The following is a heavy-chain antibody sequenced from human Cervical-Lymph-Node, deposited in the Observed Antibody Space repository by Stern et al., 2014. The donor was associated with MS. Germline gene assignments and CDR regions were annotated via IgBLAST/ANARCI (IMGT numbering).Heavy chain of an antibody. CDR3: ARELDGDGDLYLDY. CDR2: IKANSGAT. Sequence: VQLVESGAEVVKPGASVKVSCEASGFTITGYYMHWVRQAPGQGLEGMGGIKANSGATKYAQNFQGRFPLTRDTSISTDHMELSGLRANDTAVYYCARELDGDGDLYLDYWGQGTLVTVSS. J-gene: IGHJ4*02. V-gene: IGHV1-2*02. D-gene: IGHD3-10*01. CDR1: GFTITGYY.